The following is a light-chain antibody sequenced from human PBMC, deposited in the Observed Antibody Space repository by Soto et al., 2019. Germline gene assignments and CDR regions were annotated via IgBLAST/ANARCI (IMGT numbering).Light chain of an antibody. J-gene: IGKJ1*01. CDR2: GAS. Sequence: IVLTQSPGTLTLSPGERATLSCRASQSVTTQLAWYQQKPGQAPRLIIHGASSRATGVPDRITGSGSGTDLTLSISRLEPEDFAVYYCQQYGGSTRTFGQGTK. V-gene: IGKV3-20*01. CDR1: QSVTTQ. CDR3: QQYGGSTRT.